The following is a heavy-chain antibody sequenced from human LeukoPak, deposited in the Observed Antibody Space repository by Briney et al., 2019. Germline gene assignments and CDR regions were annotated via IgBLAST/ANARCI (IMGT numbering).Heavy chain of an antibody. V-gene: IGHV1-18*01. Sequence: EASVKVSCKASGYTFTSYDINWVRQATGQGLEWMGWISAYNGNTNYAQKLQGRVTMTTDTSTSTAYMELRSLRSDDTAVYYCARDRDGYDFWSGYPLDYWGQGTLVTVSS. CDR1: GYTFTSYD. D-gene: IGHD3-3*01. CDR3: ARDRDGYDFWSGYPLDY. CDR2: ISAYNGNT. J-gene: IGHJ4*02.